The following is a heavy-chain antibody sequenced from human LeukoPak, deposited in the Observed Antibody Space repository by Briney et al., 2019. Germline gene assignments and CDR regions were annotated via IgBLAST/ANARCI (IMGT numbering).Heavy chain of an antibody. CDR2: ISAYNGNT. J-gene: IGHJ4*02. Sequence: ASVKVSCKASGYTFTSYGISWVRQAPGQGLEWMGWISAYNGNTNYAQKLQGRVTMTTDTSTSTAYMELRSLRSDDTAVYYCASAATGYCSGGSCYANFEYWGQGTLVTVS. V-gene: IGHV1-18*01. CDR3: ASAATGYCSGGSCYANFEY. CDR1: GYTFTSYG. D-gene: IGHD2-15*01.